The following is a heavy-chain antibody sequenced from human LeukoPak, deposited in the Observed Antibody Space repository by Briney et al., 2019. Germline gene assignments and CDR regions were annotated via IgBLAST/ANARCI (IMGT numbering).Heavy chain of an antibody. CDR2: INHSGST. Sequence: SETLSLTCAVYGGSFSGYYWSWIRQPPGKGLEWIGEINHSGSTNYNPSLKSRVTISVDTSKNQFSLKLSSVTAADTAVYYCARGIVVVPAAPYYFDYWGRGTLVTVSS. V-gene: IGHV4-34*01. CDR1: GGSFSGYY. CDR3: ARGIVVVPAAPYYFDY. D-gene: IGHD2-2*01. J-gene: IGHJ4*02.